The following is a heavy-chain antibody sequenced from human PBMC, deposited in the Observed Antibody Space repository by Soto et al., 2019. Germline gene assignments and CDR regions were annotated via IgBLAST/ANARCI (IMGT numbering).Heavy chain of an antibody. D-gene: IGHD6-13*01. CDR1: GYTFTSYY. CDR3: TRSIITTAGTDAFDF. CDR2: ISPSSGGT. J-gene: IGHJ3*01. Sequence: QVQLVQSGAEVKKPGASVRVSCKASGYTFTSYYIHWVRQAPGQGPEWMGMISPSSGGTDYAQKFQGRVTMTRDTSTSTVYMELSSLRSEDTAVYFCTRSIITTAGTDAFDFWGQGTLVTVSS. V-gene: IGHV1-46*03.